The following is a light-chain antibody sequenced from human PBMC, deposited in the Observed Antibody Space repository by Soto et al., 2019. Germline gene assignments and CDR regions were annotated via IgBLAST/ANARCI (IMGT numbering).Light chain of an antibody. J-gene: IGLJ3*02. CDR2: EVT. CDR3: SSSAGSNNLGV. CDR1: SSDVGDYNY. Sequence: QSALTQPPSASGSPGQSVTISCTGTSSDVGDYNYVSWYQQHPGKAPKLMIYEVTKRPSGVPDRFSGSKSGNTASLTVSGLQAEDEADYYCSSSAGSNNLGVFGGGTKVTVL. V-gene: IGLV2-8*01.